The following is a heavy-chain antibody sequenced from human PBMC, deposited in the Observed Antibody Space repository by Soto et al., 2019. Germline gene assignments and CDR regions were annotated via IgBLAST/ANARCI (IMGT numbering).Heavy chain of an antibody. CDR3: ASLDPMPPEDYFDY. J-gene: IGHJ4*02. D-gene: IGHD2-2*01. CDR1: GGSISSSSYY. Sequence: QLQLQESGPGLVKPSETLSLTCTVSGGSISSSSYYWGWIRQPPGKGLEWIGSIYYSGSTYYNPSLKRRVTISVDTSKNQFSLKLSSVTAADTAVYYCASLDPMPPEDYFDYWGQGTLVTVSS. V-gene: IGHV4-39*01. CDR2: IYYSGST.